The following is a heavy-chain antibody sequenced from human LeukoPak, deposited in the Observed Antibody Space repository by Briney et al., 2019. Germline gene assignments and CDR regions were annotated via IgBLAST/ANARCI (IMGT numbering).Heavy chain of an antibody. CDR1: GGTISTSSYY. CDR2: INHSGST. V-gene: IGHV4-39*07. D-gene: IGHD5-18*01. CDR3: PRGLRGSSCGARPYFDY. Sequence: SETLSLTCTVSGGTISTSSYYFAWIRQPPGKGLEWIGEINHSGSTNYNPSLKSRVTISVDTSKNQFSLKLSSVTAAHTAVNYCPRGLRGSSCGARPYFDYWGQGTLVTVSS. J-gene: IGHJ4*02.